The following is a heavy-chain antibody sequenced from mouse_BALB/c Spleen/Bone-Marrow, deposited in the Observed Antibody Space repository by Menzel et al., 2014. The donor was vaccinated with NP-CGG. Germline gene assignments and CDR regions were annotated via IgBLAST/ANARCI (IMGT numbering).Heavy chain of an antibody. D-gene: IGHD2-3*01. CDR3: ARALGDGYYYAMDY. J-gene: IGHJ4*01. CDR2: IDPSDSET. Sequence: QVQLQQSGAELVKPGAPVKLSCKASDYTFTSYWMNWVKQRPGRGLEWIGRIDPSDSETHYNQKFKDKATLTVDKSSSTAYTQLSSLTSEDSAVYYCARALGDGYYYAMDYWGQGTSVTVSS. CDR1: DYTFTSYW. V-gene: IGHV1-69*02.